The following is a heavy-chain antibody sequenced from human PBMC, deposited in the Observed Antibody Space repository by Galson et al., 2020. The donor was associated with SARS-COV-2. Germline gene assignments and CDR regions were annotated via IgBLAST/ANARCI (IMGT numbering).Heavy chain of an antibody. J-gene: IGHJ4*02. D-gene: IGHD4-17*01. CDR2: ISSSSSTI. Sequence: GGSLRLSCAASGFTFSSYSMNWVRQAPGKGLEWVSYISSSSSTIYYADSVKGRFTISRDNAKNSLYLQMNSLRAEDTAVYYCARAPGLRIIGVYFDYWGQGTLVTVSS. V-gene: IGHV3-48*04. CDR3: ARAPGLRIIGVYFDY. CDR1: GFTFSSYS.